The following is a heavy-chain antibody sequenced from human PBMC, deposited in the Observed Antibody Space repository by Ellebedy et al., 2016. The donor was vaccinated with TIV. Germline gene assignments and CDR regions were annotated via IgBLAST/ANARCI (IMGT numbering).Heavy chain of an antibody. CDR2: ISSSGSTI. J-gene: IGHJ3*02. V-gene: IGHV3-48*03. Sequence: GESLKISCAASGFTFSSYEMNWVRQAPGKGLEWVSYISSSGSTIYYADSVKGRFTISRDNAKNSLYLQMNSLRAEDTAVYYCAKDWGVPAAISLAFDIWGQGTMVTVSS. D-gene: IGHD2-2*01. CDR1: GFTFSSYE. CDR3: AKDWGVPAAISLAFDI.